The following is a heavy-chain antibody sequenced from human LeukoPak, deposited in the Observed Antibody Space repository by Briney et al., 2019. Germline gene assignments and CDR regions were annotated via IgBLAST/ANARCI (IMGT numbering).Heavy chain of an antibody. D-gene: IGHD1-26*01. Sequence: ASVKVSCKASGYTFTSYDINWVRQATGQGLEWMGWMNPNSGNTGYAQKFQGRVTITRNTSISTAYMDLSRLISDDTAVYYCARGLTVGPTTGAFDIWGQGTMVTVFS. V-gene: IGHV1-8*03. CDR3: ARGLTVGPTTGAFDI. CDR2: MNPNSGNT. CDR1: GYTFTSYD. J-gene: IGHJ3*02.